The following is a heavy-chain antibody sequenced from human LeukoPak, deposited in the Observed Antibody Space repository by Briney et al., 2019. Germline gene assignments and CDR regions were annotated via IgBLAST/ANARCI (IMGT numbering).Heavy chain of an antibody. CDR1: GFTFSTYS. Sequence: GGSLRLSCAASGFTFSTYSMHWVRQAPGKGLEWVSYISGTSSTVYYADSVKGRFTISRDNSKNTLYLQMNSLRAEDTAVYYCARGGYSYGYSQPAFDYWGQGTLLTVSS. CDR3: ARGGYSYGYSQPAFDY. V-gene: IGHV3-48*01. CDR2: ISGTSSTV. J-gene: IGHJ4*02. D-gene: IGHD5-18*01.